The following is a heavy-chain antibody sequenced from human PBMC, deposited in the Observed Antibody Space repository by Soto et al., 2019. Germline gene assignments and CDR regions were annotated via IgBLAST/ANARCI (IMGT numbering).Heavy chain of an antibody. V-gene: IGHV3-30*03. CDR1: GFAFGSHG. Sequence: QVQLVESGGGVVQPGRSLKLSCIGSGFAFGSHGMHWVRQVSGKGLEWVAVISHDGQNQYYRDSVKGRFTISRDNSKNSLYLEVNSLRVEDTAVYHCARERADIVVAPVATSGMDVGGQGTAVTVSS. D-gene: IGHD2-21*01. CDR2: ISHDGQNQ. CDR3: ARERADIVVAPVATSGMDV. J-gene: IGHJ6*02.